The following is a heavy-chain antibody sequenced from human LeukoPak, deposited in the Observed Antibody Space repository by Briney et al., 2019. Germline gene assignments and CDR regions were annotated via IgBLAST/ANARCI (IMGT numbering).Heavy chain of an antibody. CDR1: GGSISSSSYY. Sequence: SETLSLTCTVSGGSISSSSYYWGWIRQPPGKGLEWIGSIYYSGSTYYNPSLKSRVTISVDTSKNQFSLKLSSVTAADTAVYYCARELLSGEYYYYGMDVWGQGTTVTVSS. CDR3: ARELLSGEYYYYGMDV. V-gene: IGHV4-39*07. CDR2: IYYSGST. D-gene: IGHD2-15*01. J-gene: IGHJ6*02.